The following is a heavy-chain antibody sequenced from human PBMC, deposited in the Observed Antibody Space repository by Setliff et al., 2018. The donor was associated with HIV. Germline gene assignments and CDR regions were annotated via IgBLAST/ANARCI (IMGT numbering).Heavy chain of an antibody. CDR1: GYYFATYD. J-gene: IGHJ6*02. D-gene: IGHD1-26*01. V-gene: IGHV1-8*03. Sequence: GAAVKVSCKPSGYYFATYDINWVRQATGQGLEWMGWMNPNSGNTGYAQKFQGRVTITRNTSISTAYMELSSLRSEDTAVYYCARFPVLGGMDVWGQGTTVTVS. CDR3: ARFPVLGGMDV. CDR2: MNPNSGNT.